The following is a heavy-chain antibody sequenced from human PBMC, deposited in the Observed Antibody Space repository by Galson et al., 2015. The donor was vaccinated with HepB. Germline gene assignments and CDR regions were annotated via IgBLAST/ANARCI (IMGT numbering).Heavy chain of an antibody. CDR3: ARAGAVDY. J-gene: IGHJ4*02. Sequence: SLRLSCAASGFTFSKYWMTWVRQAPGKGLEWVANIKQDGSEKYYVDFVKGRFTISRDNAKNSVNLQMNSLRAEDTAVYYCARAGAVDYWGQGTLVIVSS. D-gene: IGHD3-16*01. V-gene: IGHV3-7*03. CDR2: IKQDGSEK. CDR1: GFTFSKYW.